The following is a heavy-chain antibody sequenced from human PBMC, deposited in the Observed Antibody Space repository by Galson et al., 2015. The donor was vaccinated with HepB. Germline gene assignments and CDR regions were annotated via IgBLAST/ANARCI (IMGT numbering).Heavy chain of an antibody. Sequence: SVKVSCKASGGTYSTFAISWVRQAPGQGLEWMGGIIPVFATANYAQKFQGRVTITADASTNTAYMELSSLRSEDTAVYYCATGRALIQLFVDFDFWGQGTLVTVSS. D-gene: IGHD5-18*01. CDR2: IIPVFATA. J-gene: IGHJ4*02. CDR3: ATGRALIQLFVDFDF. CDR1: GGTYSTFA. V-gene: IGHV1-69*13.